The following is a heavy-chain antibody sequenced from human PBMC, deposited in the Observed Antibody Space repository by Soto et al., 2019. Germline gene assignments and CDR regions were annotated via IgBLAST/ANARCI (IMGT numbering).Heavy chain of an antibody. Sequence: ASVKVSCKVSGYTLTELSMHWVRQAPGKGLEWMGGFDPEDGETIYAQKFQGRVTITADKSTSTAYMELSSLRSEDTAVYYCARDYYDSSGYPQLGFDPWGQGTLVTVS. J-gene: IGHJ5*02. CDR2: FDPEDGET. V-gene: IGHV1-24*01. CDR3: ARDYYDSSGYPQLGFDP. CDR1: GYTLTELS. D-gene: IGHD3-22*01.